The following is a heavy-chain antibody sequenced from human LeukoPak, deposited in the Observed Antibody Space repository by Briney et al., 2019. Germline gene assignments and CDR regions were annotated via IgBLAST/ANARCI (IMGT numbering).Heavy chain of an antibody. Sequence: PGGSLRLSCAASGFTFSKYWMLWVRQAPGKGLESVSRINTDGTVTTYADSVKGRFTVSRDNAGNTMFLQMNSVRDEGTAVYYCATKQWLAPPPDSWGQGTPVTVSS. CDR3: ATKQWLAPPPDS. CDR1: GFTFSKYW. CDR2: INTDGTVT. D-gene: IGHD6-19*01. J-gene: IGHJ4*02. V-gene: IGHV3-74*01.